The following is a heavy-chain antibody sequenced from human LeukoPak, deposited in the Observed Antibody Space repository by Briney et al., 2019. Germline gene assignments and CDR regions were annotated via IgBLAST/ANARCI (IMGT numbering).Heavy chain of an antibody. Sequence: GGSLRLSCAASGFTFNSYWMSWVRQAPGKGLEWVANMNQDGSEKYYVESVRGRFTISRDNAKNSLYLQMNSLRAEDTAVNYCARDGDATMVRVRDYWGQGTLVTVSS. CDR2: MNQDGSEK. CDR3: ARDGDATMVRVRDY. CDR1: GFTFNSYW. D-gene: IGHD3-10*01. J-gene: IGHJ4*02. V-gene: IGHV3-7*03.